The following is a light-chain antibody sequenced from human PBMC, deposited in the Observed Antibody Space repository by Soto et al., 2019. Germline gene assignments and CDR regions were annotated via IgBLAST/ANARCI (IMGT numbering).Light chain of an antibody. V-gene: IGKV3-15*01. J-gene: IGKJ5*01. CDR3: QQYHNWPIT. CDR2: YAS. CDR1: QSIKNL. Sequence: TQSPATLSVSPGEGATLSCRASQSIKNLLAWYQQRPGQSPRLLSYYASTRATGVPARFSGSGSGTEFTLAISSLQSEDFAVYYCQQYHNWPITFGQGTRLEI.